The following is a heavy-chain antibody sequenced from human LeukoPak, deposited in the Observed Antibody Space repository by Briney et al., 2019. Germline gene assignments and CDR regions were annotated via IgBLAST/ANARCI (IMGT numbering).Heavy chain of an antibody. Sequence: ASVKVSCKASGYTFTGYYMHWVRQAPGQGLEWMGWINPNSGGTNYAQKFQGRVTMTRDTSISTAYMELSRLRSDDTAVYYCARVGYYYDSSGYPDYWGQGTLVTVSS. D-gene: IGHD3-22*01. CDR2: INPNSGGT. CDR1: GYTFTGYY. J-gene: IGHJ4*02. V-gene: IGHV1-2*02. CDR3: ARVGYYYDSSGYPDY.